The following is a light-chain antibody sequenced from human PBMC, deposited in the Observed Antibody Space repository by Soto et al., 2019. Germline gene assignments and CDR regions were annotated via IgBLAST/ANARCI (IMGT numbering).Light chain of an antibody. CDR2: GAS. V-gene: IGKV3-15*01. CDR3: QQYDYWLSLT. J-gene: IGKJ4*01. CDR1: ESVSNN. Sequence: EKVMTQSPATLSLSLGERATLSCRASESVSNNLAWYHQRPGQAPRLLIYGASTRATGIPGRFSGSGSGTEFTLTITSLQSEDFGFYFCQQYDYWLSLTFGGGTKVDIK.